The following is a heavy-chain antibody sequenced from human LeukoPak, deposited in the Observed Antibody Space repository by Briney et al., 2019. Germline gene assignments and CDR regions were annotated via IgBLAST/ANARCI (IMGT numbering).Heavy chain of an antibody. V-gene: IGHV3-23*01. D-gene: IGHD3-16*01. CDR1: GFTFSSYA. CDR3: AKDWGQGLDYYYMDV. Sequence: PGGSLRLSCAASGFTFSSYAMSWVRQAPGKGLEWVSAISGSGGSTYYADSVKGRFTISRDNSKNTLYLQMNSLRAEDTAVYYCAKDWGQGLDYYYMDVWGKGTTVTVSS. J-gene: IGHJ6*03. CDR2: ISGSGGST.